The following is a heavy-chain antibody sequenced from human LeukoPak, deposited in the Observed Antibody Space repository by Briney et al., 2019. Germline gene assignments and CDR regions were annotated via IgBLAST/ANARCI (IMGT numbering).Heavy chain of an antibody. D-gene: IGHD1-26*01. J-gene: IGHJ4*02. V-gene: IGHV3-11*05. Sequence: GGSLRLSCAASGFTFSDYYMSRIRQAPGKGLEWVSYISSSIIYTNYADSVKGRFTISRDNAKNSLYLQMNSLRAEDTAVYYCARESGSYREWSRNDYWGQGTLVTVSS. CDR2: ISSSIIYT. CDR3: ARESGSYREWSRNDY. CDR1: GFTFSDYY.